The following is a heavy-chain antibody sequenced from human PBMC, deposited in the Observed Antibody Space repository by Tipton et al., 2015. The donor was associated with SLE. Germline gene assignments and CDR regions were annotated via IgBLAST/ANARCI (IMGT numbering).Heavy chain of an antibody. J-gene: IGHJ2*01. CDR2: IYYGGST. CDR1: GGSINENY. D-gene: IGHD6-25*01. V-gene: IGHV4-59*01. CDR3: ATQSSGWNDWYFDL. Sequence: TLSLTCAVSGGSINENYWTWIRQPPGKGLEWIGFIYYGGSTNYNPSLKSRVTISVHASRNQFSLTLSSVTAADTALYYCATQSSGWNDWYFDLWGRGTLVTVSS.